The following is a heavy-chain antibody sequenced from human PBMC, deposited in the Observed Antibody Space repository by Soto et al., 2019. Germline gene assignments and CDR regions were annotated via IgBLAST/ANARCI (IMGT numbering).Heavy chain of an antibody. Sequence: GGSLRLSCAASGFTFSSYGMHWVRQAPGKGLEWVAVISFDGSNKYYADSVKGRFTISRDNSKNTLYLQMNSLRAEDTAVYYCAKVITEATMGHFDYWGQGTLVTVSS. CDR2: ISFDGSNK. CDR3: AKVITEATMGHFDY. V-gene: IGHV3-30*18. D-gene: IGHD5-12*01. CDR1: GFTFSSYG. J-gene: IGHJ4*02.